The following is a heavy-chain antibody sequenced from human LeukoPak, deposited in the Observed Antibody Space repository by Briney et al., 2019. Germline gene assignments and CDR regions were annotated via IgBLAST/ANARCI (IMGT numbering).Heavy chain of an antibody. Sequence: PGRSLRLSCAASGFTFSSYAMHWVRQAPGKGLEWVAVISYDGSNKYYADSVKGRFTISRDNSKNTLYLQMNSLRAEDTAVYYCAGGVGYSYAGDAFDIWGQGTMVTVSS. CDR2: ISYDGSNK. V-gene: IGHV3-30-3*01. J-gene: IGHJ3*02. D-gene: IGHD5-18*01. CDR3: AGGVGYSYAGDAFDI. CDR1: GFTFSSYA.